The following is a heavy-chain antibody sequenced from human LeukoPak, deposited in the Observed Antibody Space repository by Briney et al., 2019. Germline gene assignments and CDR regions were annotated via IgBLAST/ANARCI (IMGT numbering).Heavy chain of an antibody. CDR3: ARGVYDILTGYQIYYFDY. CDR2: IYYSGST. CDR1: GGSISSYY. J-gene: IGHJ4*02. V-gene: IGHV4-59*01. Sequence: TSETLSLTCTVSGGSISSYYWSWIRQPPGKGLEWIGYIYYSGSTNYNPSLKSRVTISVDTSKNQFSLKLSSVTAADTAVYYCARGVYDILTGYQIYYFDYWGQGTLVTVSS. D-gene: IGHD3-9*01.